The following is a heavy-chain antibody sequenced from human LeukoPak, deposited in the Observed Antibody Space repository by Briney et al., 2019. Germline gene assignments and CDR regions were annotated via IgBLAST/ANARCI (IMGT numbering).Heavy chain of an antibody. D-gene: IGHD2-15*01. CDR3: AKDAPGSGGKLHWLDP. J-gene: IGHJ5*02. CDR1: GFTFSSYG. CDR2: ISYDGRNK. Sequence: GALRLSCASSGFTFSSYGMHWVRQAPGKGLEGVAVISYDGRNKYYTDSVNGRFTISRDNSKNTVYLQMSSLRPEDTGVYNCAKDAPGSGGKLHWLDPWGQGTPDSVFS. V-gene: IGHV3-30*18.